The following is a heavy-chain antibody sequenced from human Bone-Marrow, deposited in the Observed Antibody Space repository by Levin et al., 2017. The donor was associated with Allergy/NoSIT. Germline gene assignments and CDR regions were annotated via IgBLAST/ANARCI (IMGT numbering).Heavy chain of an antibody. CDR3: ARVAGGFGSHYFDS. J-gene: IGHJ4*02. D-gene: IGHD6-19*01. CDR2: ISYDGSGK. CDR1: GFTITNHG. Sequence: GGSLRLSCAVSGFTITNHGMHWVRQAPGKGLEWVAVISYDGSGKLYADSVKGRFTISRDTSRNTLFLQMSSLRPEDTAVYYCARVAGGFGSHYFDSWGQGTLVTVSS. V-gene: IGHV3-30*03.